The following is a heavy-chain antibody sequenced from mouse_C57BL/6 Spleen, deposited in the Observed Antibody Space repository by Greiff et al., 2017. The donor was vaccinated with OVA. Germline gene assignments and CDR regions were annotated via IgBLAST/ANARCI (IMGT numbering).Heavy chain of an antibody. Sequence: QVTLKESGAELVRPGASVTLSCKASGYTFTDYEMHWVKQTPVHGLEWIGAIDPETGGTAYNQKFKGKAILTADKSSSTAYMELRSLTSEDSAVYYCTRGSSYWYFDVWGTGTTVTVSS. D-gene: IGHD1-1*01. J-gene: IGHJ1*03. CDR1: GYTFTDYE. CDR3: TRGSSYWYFDV. V-gene: IGHV1-15*01. CDR2: IDPETGGT.